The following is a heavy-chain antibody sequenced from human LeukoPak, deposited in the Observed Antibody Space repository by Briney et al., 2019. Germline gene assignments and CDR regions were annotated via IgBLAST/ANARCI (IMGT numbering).Heavy chain of an antibody. V-gene: IGHV4-34*01. D-gene: IGHD2-2*01. CDR1: GGSFSGYY. J-gene: IGHJ6*03. CDR3: ARGVVPAAKYYYYYYYMDV. Sequence: PSETLSLTCAVYGGSFSGYYWSWIRQPPGKGLEWIGEINHSGSTNYNPSLKSRVTISVDTSKNQFSLKLSSVTAADTAVYYCARGVVPAAKYYYYYYYMDVWGKGTTVTVSS. CDR2: INHSGST.